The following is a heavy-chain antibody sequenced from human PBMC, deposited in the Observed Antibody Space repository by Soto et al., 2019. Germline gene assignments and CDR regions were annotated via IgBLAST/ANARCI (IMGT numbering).Heavy chain of an antibody. Sequence: EVQLVESGGGLVQPGGSLRLSCAASGFTVSNNYMNWFRLAPGKGLEWVSLIYSGGGTYYADSVKGRFTISRDNSKNTLYFQMNSLIAEDTAVYYCARNGWGMATCGMWGPGTLVTVSS. CDR2: IYSGGGT. CDR1: GFTVSNNY. CDR3: ARNGWGMATCGM. J-gene: IGHJ4*02. V-gene: IGHV3-53*01. D-gene: IGHD5-12*01.